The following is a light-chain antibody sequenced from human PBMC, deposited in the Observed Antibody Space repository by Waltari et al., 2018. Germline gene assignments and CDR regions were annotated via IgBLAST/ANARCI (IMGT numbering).Light chain of an antibody. J-gene: IGKJ2*01. CDR3: QQYKNWYT. Sequence: EIVMTQSPATLSVSPRERATLSCRASQSVSSNLAWYQQKPGQATRLPIYGASTRATGVPARFSGSGSGTEFTLTISSLQSEDFAVYYCQQYKNWYTFGQGTKLEIK. V-gene: IGKV3-15*01. CDR1: QSVSSN. CDR2: GAS.